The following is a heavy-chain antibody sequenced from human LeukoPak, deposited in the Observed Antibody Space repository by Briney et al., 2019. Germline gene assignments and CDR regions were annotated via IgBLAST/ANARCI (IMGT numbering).Heavy chain of an antibody. CDR2: INHSGST. D-gene: IGHD5-18*01. Sequence: SETLSLTCAVYGGSFSGYYWSWIRQPPGKGLEWIGEINHSGSTNYNPSLKSRVTISVDTSKNQFSLKLSSVTAADTAVYYSATSRGYSYGYRFGEFDYWGQGTLVTVSS. V-gene: IGHV4-34*01. CDR1: GGSFSGYY. J-gene: IGHJ4*02. CDR3: ATSRGYSYGYRFGEFDY.